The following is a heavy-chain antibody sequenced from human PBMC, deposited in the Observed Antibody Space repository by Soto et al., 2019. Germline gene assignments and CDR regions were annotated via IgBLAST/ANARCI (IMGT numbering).Heavy chain of an antibody. CDR2: IYYNGNT. D-gene: IGHD6-19*01. CDR1: GGSISNHY. Sequence: SETLSLSCTVSGGSISNHYWSWIRQPPGKGLEWIGYIYYNGNTNYNPPLKSRVTMSVDTSKNQISLKLSSVTAADTAVYYCARSIAVAGRGYNCFDPWGQGTLVTVSS. V-gene: IGHV4-59*11. CDR3: ARSIAVAGRGYNCFDP. J-gene: IGHJ5*02.